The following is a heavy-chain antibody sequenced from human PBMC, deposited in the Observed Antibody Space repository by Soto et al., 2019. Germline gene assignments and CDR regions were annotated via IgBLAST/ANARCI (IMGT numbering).Heavy chain of an antibody. D-gene: IGHD3-22*01. J-gene: IGHJ4*02. CDR1: GFTFSSYA. V-gene: IGHV3-23*01. CDR3: AKVYYYDSSGYYPYDY. Sequence: GGSLRLSCAASGFTFSSYAMSWVRQAPGKGLEWVSAISGSRGSTYYADSVKGRFTISRDNSKNTLYLQMNSLRAEDTAVYYCAKVYYYDSSGYYPYDYWGQGTLVTVSS. CDR2: ISGSRGST.